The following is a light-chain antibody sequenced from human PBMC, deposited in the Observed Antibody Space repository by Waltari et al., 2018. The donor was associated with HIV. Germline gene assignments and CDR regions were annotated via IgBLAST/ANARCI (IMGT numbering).Light chain of an antibody. CDR3: QADGPKSWV. CDR1: SGSVDSNF. V-gene: IGLV6-57*03. CDR2: DTK. J-gene: IGLJ3*02. Sequence: NFMLTQPHSVPESLEKPITISCTRTSGSVDSNFEKWYQQRPGSAPTSLICDTKERPSGVPDRFSGSIDTSSNAPSLTIAGLQTEDEADYYSQADGPKSWVFGGRTRLTGL.